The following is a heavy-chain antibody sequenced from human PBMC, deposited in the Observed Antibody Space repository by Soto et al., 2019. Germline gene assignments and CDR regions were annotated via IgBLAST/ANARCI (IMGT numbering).Heavy chain of an antibody. D-gene: IGHD3-10*01. CDR3: ARGGLRVRASHGGMAFDI. CDR2: ISYDGSNK. Sequence: QVQLVESGGGVVQPGRSLRLSCAASGFTFSSYAMHWVRQAPGKGLERVAVISYDGSNKYYADSVKGRFTISRDNSKNTLYLQMNSLRAEDTAVYYCARGGLRVRASHGGMAFDIWGQGTMVTVSS. J-gene: IGHJ3*02. CDR1: GFTFSSYA. V-gene: IGHV3-30-3*01.